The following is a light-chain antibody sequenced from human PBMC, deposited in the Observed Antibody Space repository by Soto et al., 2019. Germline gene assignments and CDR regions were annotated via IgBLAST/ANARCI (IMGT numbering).Light chain of an antibody. J-gene: IGKJ5*01. CDR3: QQYGTSEII. V-gene: IGKV3-20*01. CDR2: DTS. CDR1: QSLANSF. Sequence: EIVITQSPGTLSVSPGERATLSCRASQSLANSFIAWYQQKPGQAPRLLIYDTSSRASGIPDRFSGSGSGTDFTLAISRLETEDFAVFYCQQYGTSEIIFGQGTRLEIK.